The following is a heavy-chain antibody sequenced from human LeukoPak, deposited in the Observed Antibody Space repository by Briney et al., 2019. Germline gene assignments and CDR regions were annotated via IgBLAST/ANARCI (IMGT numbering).Heavy chain of an antibody. CDR2: IYPADSDT. V-gene: IGHV5-51*01. CDR3: ARLRDDTGGYYLDY. CDR1: GYTFTTYW. D-gene: IGHD3-22*01. Sequence: GESLKISCKGSGYTFTTYWIVWVRQMPGKGLEWMGIIYPADSDTRYSPSFQGQVTISADKSIGTAYLQWSSLKASDTAMDYCARLRDDTGGYYLDYWGQGTLVTVSS. J-gene: IGHJ4*02.